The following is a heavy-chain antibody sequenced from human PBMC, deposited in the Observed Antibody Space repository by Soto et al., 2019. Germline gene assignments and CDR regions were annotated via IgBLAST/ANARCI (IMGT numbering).Heavy chain of an antibody. Sequence: SETLSLTCSVSGASISSFNWNWVRQPAGKGPEWVGRLNIAGTINYNPSLKSRITMSMDTSKNQISLHLRSVTAADTAIYYCARDRGEYTSSWFWYFSHWGHGTLVTVPS. V-gene: IGHV4-4*07. CDR1: GASISSFN. CDR3: ARDRGEYTSSWFWYFSH. CDR2: LNIAGTI. D-gene: IGHD6-13*01. J-gene: IGHJ2*01.